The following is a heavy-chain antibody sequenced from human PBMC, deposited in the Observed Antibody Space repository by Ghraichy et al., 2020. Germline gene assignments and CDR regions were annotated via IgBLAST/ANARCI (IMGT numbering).Heavy chain of an antibody. CDR2: INHSGST. Sequence: SQTLSLTCAVYGGSFSGYYWSWIRQPPGKGLEWIGEINHSGSTNYNPSLKSRVTISVDTSKNQFSLKLSSVTAADTAVYYCARGQRPIYGSGSPPGYWGQGTLVTVSS. CDR1: GGSFSGYY. J-gene: IGHJ4*02. CDR3: ARGQRPIYGSGSPPGY. D-gene: IGHD3-10*01. V-gene: IGHV4-34*01.